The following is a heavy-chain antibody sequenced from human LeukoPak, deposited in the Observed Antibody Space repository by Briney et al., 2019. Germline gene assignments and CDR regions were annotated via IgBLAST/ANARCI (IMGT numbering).Heavy chain of an antibody. CDR2: IYHSGST. Sequence: SQTLSLTCAVSGGSISSGGYSWSWIRQPPGKGLEWIGYIYHSGSTYYNPSLKSRVTISVDRSKNQFSLKLSSVTAADTAVYYCARAPHDYGDYYFDYWGQGTLVTVSS. CDR3: ARAPHDYGDYYFDY. CDR1: GGSISSGGYS. J-gene: IGHJ4*02. D-gene: IGHD4-17*01. V-gene: IGHV4-30-2*01.